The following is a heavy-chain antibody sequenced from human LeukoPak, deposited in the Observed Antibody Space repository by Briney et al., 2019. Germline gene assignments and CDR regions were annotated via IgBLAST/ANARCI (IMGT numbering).Heavy chain of an antibody. CDR2: ISYDGSNK. V-gene: IGHV3-30*18. Sequence: GGSLRLSCAASGFTFSSYAMHWVRQAPGKGLEWVAIISYDGSNKYYGDAVKGQFTISRDNSTNTLYLQMNSLRAEDTAMYYCAKDPRFQGSSGYFDYWGQGTLVTVSS. J-gene: IGHJ4*02. CDR3: AKDPRFQGSSGYFDY. D-gene: IGHD3-22*01. CDR1: GFTFSSYA.